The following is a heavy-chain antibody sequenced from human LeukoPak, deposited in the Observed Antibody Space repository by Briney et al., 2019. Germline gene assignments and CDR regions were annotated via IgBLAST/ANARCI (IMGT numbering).Heavy chain of an antibody. V-gene: IGHV1-2*02. CDR3: AREPLLWFGEFFNPSTNWFDP. Sequence: GASVKVSCKASGYTFTGYYMHWVRQAPGQGLEWMGWINPNSGGTNYAQKFQGRVTMTRDTSISTAYMELSRLRSDDTAVYYCAREPLLWFGEFFNPSTNWFDPWGQGTLVTVSS. D-gene: IGHD3-10*01. CDR2: INPNSGGT. CDR1: GYTFTGYY. J-gene: IGHJ5*02.